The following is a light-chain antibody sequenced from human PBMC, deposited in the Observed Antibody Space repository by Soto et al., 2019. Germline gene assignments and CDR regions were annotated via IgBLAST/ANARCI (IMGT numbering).Light chain of an antibody. CDR1: QSVSSNY. CDR3: QQSYITRIT. J-gene: IGKJ5*01. V-gene: IGKV3D-20*01. Sequence: EIVLTQSPATLSLSPGERAALSCGASQSVSSNYLAWYQQKPGLAPSLLIYGAFTRATGIPARFSGTGSGTDFTLTISSLEPEDFATYYCQQSYITRITFGQGTRLEIK. CDR2: GAF.